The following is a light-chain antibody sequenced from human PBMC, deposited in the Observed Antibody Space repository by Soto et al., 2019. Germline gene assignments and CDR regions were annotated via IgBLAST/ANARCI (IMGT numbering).Light chain of an antibody. CDR3: QQYNYWPS. Sequence: EIVMTQSPATLSVSPGETATLSCRASQNVYTNLAWYQQKPGQDPRLVLYGASTRATGVPARFSGSGSGTEFTLTISSLQSEDFAVYYCQQYNYWPSFGHGTKVDIK. CDR2: GAS. V-gene: IGKV3-15*01. J-gene: IGKJ1*01. CDR1: QNVYTN.